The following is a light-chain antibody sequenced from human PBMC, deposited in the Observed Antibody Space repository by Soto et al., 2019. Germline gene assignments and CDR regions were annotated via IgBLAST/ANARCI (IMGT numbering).Light chain of an antibody. CDR3: QQSNSITWT. CDR2: AAS. Sequence: DIQLPQSPSSLSASVGDRVTITCRASQGISTYLNWYQQKPGKAPKVLIYAASSLQSGVPSRFSGSGSETDFTLTISSLQPEDYATYSCQQSNSITWTFGQGTKVDIK. J-gene: IGKJ1*01. CDR1: QGISTY. V-gene: IGKV1-39*01.